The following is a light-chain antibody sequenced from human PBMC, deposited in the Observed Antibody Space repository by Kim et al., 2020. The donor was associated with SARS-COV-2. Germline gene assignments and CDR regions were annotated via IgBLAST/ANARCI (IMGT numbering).Light chain of an antibody. CDR2: HAS. J-gene: IGKJ4*01. CDR1: QSVSSY. V-gene: IGKV3-11*01. CDR3: QQRSTWPLT. Sequence: LSPGERATLSCRASQSVSSYLAWYQQKPGQAPRLLIYHASNRATGIPARFSGSGSGTDFTLTISSLEPEDFAVYYCQQRSTWPLTFGGGTKVDIK.